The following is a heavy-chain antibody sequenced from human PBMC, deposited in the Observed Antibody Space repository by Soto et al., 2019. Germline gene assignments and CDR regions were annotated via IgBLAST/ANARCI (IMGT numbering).Heavy chain of an antibody. V-gene: IGHV3-23*01. J-gene: IGHJ4*02. Sequence: GGSLRLSCAASGFTFSSYAMSWVRQAPGKGLEWVSAISGSGGSTYYADSVKGRFTISRDNSKNTLYLQMNSLRAEDTAVYYCAKDSYFDILTGYYGVFDYWGQGTLVTVSS. CDR1: GFTFSSYA. CDR2: ISGSGGST. D-gene: IGHD3-9*01. CDR3: AKDSYFDILTGYYGVFDY.